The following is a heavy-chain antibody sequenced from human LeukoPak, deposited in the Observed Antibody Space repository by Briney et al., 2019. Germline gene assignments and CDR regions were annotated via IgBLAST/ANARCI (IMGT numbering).Heavy chain of an antibody. J-gene: IGHJ4*02. CDR3: ARALPSGWYDYYFDY. V-gene: IGHV3-30*02. CDR1: GFTFSSYG. Sequence: GGSLRLSCAASGFTFSSYGMHWVRQAPGKGLEWVAFIRYDGSNKYYADSVKGRFTISRDNSKNTLYLQMNSLRAEDTAVYYCARALPSGWYDYYFDYWGQGTLVTVSS. CDR2: IRYDGSNK. D-gene: IGHD6-19*01.